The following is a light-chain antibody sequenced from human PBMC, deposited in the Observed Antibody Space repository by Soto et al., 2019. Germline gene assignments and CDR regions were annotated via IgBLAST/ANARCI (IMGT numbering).Light chain of an antibody. CDR3: QQYNSYPFT. J-gene: IGKJ3*01. Sequence: DIQMTQSPSTLSASVGDRVTITCRASQSISSWLAWYQQKPGKAPKLLIYKASSLESGVPSRFIGSGSGTEFTLTISSLQPDDFATYYCQQYNSYPFTFGPGTKVDIK. V-gene: IGKV1-5*03. CDR2: KAS. CDR1: QSISSW.